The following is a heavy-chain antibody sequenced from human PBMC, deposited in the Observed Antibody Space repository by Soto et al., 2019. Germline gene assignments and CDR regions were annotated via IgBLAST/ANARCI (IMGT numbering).Heavy chain of an antibody. V-gene: IGHV1-2*02. CDR2: INPTNSGT. CDR1: GYTFTDYY. Sequence: QVQLVQSGAEVKKPGASVKVSCKASGYTFTDYYIHWVRQAPGQGLQWLGWINPTNSGTRYARSFQGRVTVTRATSISTAYMELSSLRSDDPAVYYCARGITSRLVFYYYYMDVWGFGTTITVSS. J-gene: IGHJ6*03. CDR3: ARGITSRLVFYYYYMDV.